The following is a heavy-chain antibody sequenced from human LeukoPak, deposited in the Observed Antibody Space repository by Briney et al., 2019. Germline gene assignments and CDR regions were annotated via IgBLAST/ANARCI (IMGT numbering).Heavy chain of an antibody. D-gene: IGHD2-15*01. Sequence: PGGSLRLSCAASGFTFSSYAMSWVRQAPGKGLEWVSAISGSGGSTYCADSVKGRFTISRDNSKNTLYLQMNSLRAEDTAVYYCAKDIGDIVVVVAATRIYNYWGQGTLVTASS. V-gene: IGHV3-23*01. CDR3: AKDIGDIVVVVAATRIYNY. J-gene: IGHJ4*02. CDR2: ISGSGGST. CDR1: GFTFSSYA.